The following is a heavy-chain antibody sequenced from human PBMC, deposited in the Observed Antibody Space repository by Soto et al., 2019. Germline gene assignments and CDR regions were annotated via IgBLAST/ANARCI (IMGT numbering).Heavy chain of an antibody. J-gene: IGHJ4*02. CDR3: AKDIRGAGYYDFWSGPNFDY. V-gene: IGHV1-18*01. CDR1: GGTFSSYA. Sequence: ASVKVSCKASGGTFSSYAISWVRQAPGQGLEWMGWISAYNGNTNYAQKLQGRVTMTTDTSTSTAYMELRSLRAEDTALYYCAKDIRGAGYYDFWSGPNFDYWGQGTLVTVSS. D-gene: IGHD3-3*01. CDR2: ISAYNGNT.